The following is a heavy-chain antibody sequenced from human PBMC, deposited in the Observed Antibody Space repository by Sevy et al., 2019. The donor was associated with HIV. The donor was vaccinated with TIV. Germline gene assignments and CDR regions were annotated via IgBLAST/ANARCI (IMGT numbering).Heavy chain of an antibody. D-gene: IGHD2-8*01. CDR1: GFTFSSYA. CDR3: ARDYLDGIVLWYYYMDV. Sequence: GGSLRLSCAASGFTFSSYAMHWVRQAPGKGLEWVAVISYDGSNKYYADSVKSRFTISRDNSKNTLYLQMNSLRAEDTAVYYCARDYLDGIVLWYYYMDVWGKGTTVTVSS. CDR2: ISYDGSNK. J-gene: IGHJ6*03. V-gene: IGHV3-30-3*01.